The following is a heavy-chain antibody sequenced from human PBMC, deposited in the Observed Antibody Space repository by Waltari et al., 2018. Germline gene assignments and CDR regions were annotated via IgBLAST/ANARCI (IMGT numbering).Heavy chain of an antibody. CDR1: GGSFSGYY. Sequence: QVQLQQWGAGLLKPSATLSLTCAVYGGSFSGYYWSWIRQPPGQGLEWIGEINHSGSTNYNRSLKSRVSRSVDTSKNRFSLKLSSVTASDTAVYYCAIPGGDIVVVPAPDDVAFDIWGQGTMVTVSS. CDR3: AIPGGDIVVVPAPDDVAFDI. D-gene: IGHD2-2*01. CDR2: INHSGST. J-gene: IGHJ3*02. V-gene: IGHV4-34*01.